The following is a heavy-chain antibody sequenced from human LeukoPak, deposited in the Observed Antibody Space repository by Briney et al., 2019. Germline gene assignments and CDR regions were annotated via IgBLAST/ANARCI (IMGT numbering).Heavy chain of an antibody. CDR3: ARGAARTYYYGMDV. D-gene: IGHD6-6*01. Sequence: SETLSLTCAVYGGSFSGYYWSWIRQPPGKGLEWIGEINHSGSTNYNPSLKSRVTISVDTSKNQFSLKLSSVTAADTAVYYCARGAARTYYYGMDVWGQGTTVTVSS. J-gene: IGHJ6*02. CDR2: INHSGST. V-gene: IGHV4-34*01. CDR1: GGSFSGYY.